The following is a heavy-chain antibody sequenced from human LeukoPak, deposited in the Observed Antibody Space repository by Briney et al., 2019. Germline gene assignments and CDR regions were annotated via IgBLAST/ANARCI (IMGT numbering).Heavy chain of an antibody. V-gene: IGHV4-4*07. J-gene: IGHJ4*02. D-gene: IGHD3/OR15-3a*01. Sequence: PSETLSLTCTVSGDSIKGYYWSWIRQPAGKGLEWIGRIYSTGSTQYNPSLKSRDTMSVDTSKNQFSLKLTSVTAADTALYYCARQRDYFFDYWGQGTLVTVSS. CDR2: IYSTGST. CDR3: ARQRDYFFDY. CDR1: GDSIKGYY.